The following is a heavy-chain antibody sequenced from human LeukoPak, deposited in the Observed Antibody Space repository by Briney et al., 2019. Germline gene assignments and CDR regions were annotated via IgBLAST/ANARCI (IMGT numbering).Heavy chain of an antibody. D-gene: IGHD1-26*01. CDR1: GGSISSYY. Sequence: SETLSLTCTVYGGSISSYYWSWIRQPPGKGLEWIGCIYYSGSTNYNPSLKSRVTISVDTSKNQFSLKLSSVTAADTAVYYCAREEALGSGSFDYWGQGTLVTVSS. J-gene: IGHJ4*02. CDR2: IYYSGST. CDR3: AREEALGSGSFDY. V-gene: IGHV4-59*01.